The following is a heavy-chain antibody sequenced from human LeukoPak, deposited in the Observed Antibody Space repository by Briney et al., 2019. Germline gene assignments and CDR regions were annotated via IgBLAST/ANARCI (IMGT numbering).Heavy chain of an antibody. CDR1: GFTFSSYA. D-gene: IGHD1-26*01. Sequence: GGSLRLSCAASGFTFSSYAMSWVRQAPGKGREWVANIKQDGSEKYYVDSVKGRFTISRDNAKNSLYLQMNSLRAEDTAVYYCARVGSLYSGSYYAPFDYWGQGTLVTVSS. CDR2: IKQDGSEK. J-gene: IGHJ4*02. CDR3: ARVGSLYSGSYYAPFDY. V-gene: IGHV3-7*01.